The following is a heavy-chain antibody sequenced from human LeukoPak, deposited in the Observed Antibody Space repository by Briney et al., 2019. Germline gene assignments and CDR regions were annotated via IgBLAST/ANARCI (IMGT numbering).Heavy chain of an antibody. V-gene: IGHV4-39*01. J-gene: IGHJ3*02. Sequence: SGTLSLTCAVSGGSISRSSYYWGWIRQPPGKGPEWIGSVYYGGNTYYNPSLKSRVTISVDTSKSQFSLKLSSVTAAETAVYYCARHDSSGPYNAFDIWGQGTMVTVSS. CDR3: ARHDSSGPYNAFDI. CDR2: VYYGGNT. CDR1: GGSISRSSYY. D-gene: IGHD3-22*01.